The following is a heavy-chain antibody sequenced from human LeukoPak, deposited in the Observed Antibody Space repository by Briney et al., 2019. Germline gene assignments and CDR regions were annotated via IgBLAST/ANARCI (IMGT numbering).Heavy chain of an antibody. CDR1: GFTFSGSA. V-gene: IGHV3-73*01. CDR3: TRRNYLIDY. D-gene: IGHD1-7*01. Sequence: QPGGSLRLSCAASGFTFSGSAMHWVRQASGKGLEWVGRIRSKANSYATAYAASVKGRFTTSRDDSKNTAYLQMNSLKTEDTAVYYCTRRNYLIDYWGQGTLVTVSS. J-gene: IGHJ4*02. CDR2: IRSKANSYAT.